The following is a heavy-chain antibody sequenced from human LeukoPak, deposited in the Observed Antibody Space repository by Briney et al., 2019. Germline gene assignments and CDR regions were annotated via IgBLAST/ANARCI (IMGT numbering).Heavy chain of an antibody. V-gene: IGHV3-48*01. Sequence: PGGSLRLSCAASGFTFSSYSLNWVRQAPGKGLEWVSYISSSSSTIYYADSVKGRFTISRDNAKNSLYLQMNSLRAEDTAVYYCARSEYYDYVWGSYRYTYFDYRGQGTLVTVSS. D-gene: IGHD3-16*02. CDR2: ISSSSSTI. CDR1: GFTFSSYS. J-gene: IGHJ4*02. CDR3: ARSEYYDYVWGSYRYTYFDY.